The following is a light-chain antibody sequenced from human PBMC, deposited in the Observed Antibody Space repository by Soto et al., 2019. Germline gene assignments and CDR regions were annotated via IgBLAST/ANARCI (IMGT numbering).Light chain of an antibody. CDR2: DVI. J-gene: IGLJ2*01. CDR1: SRDIGGYDF. CDR3: SSYGGSNNLL. V-gene: IGLV2-8*01. Sequence: QSALTQPPSASGSPGQSVTISCTGTSRDIGGYDFVSWYQQHPGKAPKLLIYDVIKRPSGVPDRFSSSKSGNTASLTVSGLQTDDEADYYCSSYGGSNNLLFGGGTQLTVL.